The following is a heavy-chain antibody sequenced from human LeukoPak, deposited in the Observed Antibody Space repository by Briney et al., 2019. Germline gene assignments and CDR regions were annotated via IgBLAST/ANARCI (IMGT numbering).Heavy chain of an antibody. V-gene: IGHV1-24*01. CDR3: ATVFPYSSSWPVDY. CDR2: FDPEDGET. CDR1: GYTLTELS. D-gene: IGHD6-13*01. J-gene: IGHJ4*02. Sequence: ASVKVSCKVSGYTLTELSMHWVRQAPGKGLEWMGGFDPEDGETIYAQKVQGRVTMTEDTSTGTAYMELSSLRSEDTAVYYCATVFPYSSSWPVDYWGQGTLVTVSS.